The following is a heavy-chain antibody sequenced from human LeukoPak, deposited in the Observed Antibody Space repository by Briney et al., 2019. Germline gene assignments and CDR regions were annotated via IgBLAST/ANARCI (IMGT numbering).Heavy chain of an antibody. J-gene: IGHJ4*02. D-gene: IGHD4-11*01. V-gene: IGHV3-30*02. CDR3: AKGRYSNVRLDY. CDR1: GFTFSSYG. CDR2: IRYDGSNK. Sequence: GGSLRLSCAASGFTFSSYGMHWVRQAPGKGLEWVAFIRYDGSNKYYADSVKGRFTISRDNSKNTLYLQMNSLRAEDTAVYYCAKGRYSNVRLDYWSQGTLVTVSS.